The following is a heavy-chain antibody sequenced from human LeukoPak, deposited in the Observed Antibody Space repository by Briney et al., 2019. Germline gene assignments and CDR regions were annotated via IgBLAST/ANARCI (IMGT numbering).Heavy chain of an antibody. CDR2: IYPGDSDT. J-gene: IGHJ4*02. D-gene: IGHD3-9*01. CDR1: GYIFTTYW. CDR3: ARTFHYDILTGYSH. V-gene: IGHV5-51*01. Sequence: GESLKISCKGSGYIFTTYWIGWVRQMPGKGLEWMGIIYPGDSDTRYSPSFQGQVTISADKSISTAYLQWSSLKASDTALYYCARTFHYDILTGYSHWGQGTLVTVSS.